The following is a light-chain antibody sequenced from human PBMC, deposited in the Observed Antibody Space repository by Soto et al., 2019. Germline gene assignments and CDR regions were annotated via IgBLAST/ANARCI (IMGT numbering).Light chain of an antibody. CDR2: YAS. CDR1: QSVSNY. V-gene: IGKV3-11*01. Sequence: EIMLTQSPATLSLSPGEKATLSCRAGQSVSNYLAWYQQKPGQAPRLLIYYASERATSIPARFSGSGSGTDFTLTISSLEPEAFAVYYCQQRSNWPITFGQGTRLDIK. J-gene: IGKJ5*01. CDR3: QQRSNWPIT.